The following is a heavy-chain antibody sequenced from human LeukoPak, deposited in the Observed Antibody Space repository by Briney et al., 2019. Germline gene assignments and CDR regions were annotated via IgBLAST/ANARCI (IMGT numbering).Heavy chain of an antibody. D-gene: IGHD2-21*01. J-gene: IGHJ3*02. V-gene: IGHV3-30*18. Sequence: GGSLRLSRAASGFTFSSYGMHWVRQAPGKGLEWVAVISYDGSNKYYADSVKGRFTISRDNSKNTLYLQMNSLRAEDTAVYYCAKAQYCGGDCQPDAFDIWGQGTMVTVSS. CDR2: ISYDGSNK. CDR1: GFTFSSYG. CDR3: AKAQYCGGDCQPDAFDI.